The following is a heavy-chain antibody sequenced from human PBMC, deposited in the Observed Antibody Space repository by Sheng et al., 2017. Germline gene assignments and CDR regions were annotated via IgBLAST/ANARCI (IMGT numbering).Heavy chain of an antibody. J-gene: IGHJ6*02. Sequence: ELQLVESGGGLVQPGGSLTLSCVGSGFTFGQHWISWVRQAPGKGLDWVANIKSDGSDKYYVDSVKGRFTISRDNVENSVHLQMNSLRVDDTGVYYCARGHYGMDVWGQGDHGHR. CDR2: IKSDGSDK. V-gene: IGHV3-7*01. CDR3: ARGHYGMDV. CDR1: GFTFGQHW.